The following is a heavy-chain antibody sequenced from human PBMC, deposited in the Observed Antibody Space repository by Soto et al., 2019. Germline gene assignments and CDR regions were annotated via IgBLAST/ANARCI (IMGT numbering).Heavy chain of an antibody. D-gene: IGHD6-13*01. J-gene: IGHJ6*02. CDR2: IWHDGSKK. V-gene: IGHV3-33*01. Sequence: QVRLVESGGGVVQPGRSLRLSCAASGFSFSSYGMHWVRQAPGKGLEWVAVIWHDGSKKYYADSEKGRLIISRDNSKNTLYVQINSLRAEDTAVYFCARGSIVAAEYGMDVWGQGTTVTVS. CDR1: GFSFSSYG. CDR3: ARGSIVAAEYGMDV.